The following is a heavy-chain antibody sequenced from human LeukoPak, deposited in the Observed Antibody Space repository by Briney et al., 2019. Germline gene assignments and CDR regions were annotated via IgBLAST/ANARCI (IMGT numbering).Heavy chain of an antibody. V-gene: IGHV3-74*01. J-gene: IGHJ4*02. CDR2: INADGSNT. Sequence: PGGSLRLSCAASEFIFRNHWMHWVRQAPGKGLMWVSRINADGSNTRYADSVKGRFTISRDNAKNTLYLQMNSLRAEDTAVYYCAKDPPLDYWGQGTLVTVSS. CDR3: AKDPPLDY. CDR1: EFIFRNHW.